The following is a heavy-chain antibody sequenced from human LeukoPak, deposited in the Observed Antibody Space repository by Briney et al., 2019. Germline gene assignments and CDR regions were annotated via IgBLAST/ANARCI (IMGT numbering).Heavy chain of an antibody. Sequence: SETLSLTCTVSGGSISSYYWSWIRQPPGKGLEWIGYIYYSGSTNYNPSLKSRVTISVDTSKNQFSLKLSSVTAADTAVYYCARDDYDFWSGYSLPGSYYYGMDVWGQGTTVTVSS. CDR2: IYYSGST. CDR3: ARDDYDFWSGYSLPGSYYYGMDV. V-gene: IGHV4-59*12. J-gene: IGHJ6*02. CDR1: GGSISSYY. D-gene: IGHD3-3*01.